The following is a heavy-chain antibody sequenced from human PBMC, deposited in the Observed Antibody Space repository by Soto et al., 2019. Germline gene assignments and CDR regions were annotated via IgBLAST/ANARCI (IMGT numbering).Heavy chain of an antibody. CDR1: GGSFSDYY. CDR3: ASAGYCSSTSCYKGSWFDP. CDR2: INHSGST. V-gene: IGHV4-34*01. J-gene: IGHJ5*02. Sequence: ASETLSLTCAVYGGSFSDYYWSWIRQPPGKGLEWIGEINHSGSTNYNPSLKSRVTISVDTSKNQFSLKLSSVTAADTAVYYCASAGYCSSTSCYKGSWFDPWGQGTLVTVSS. D-gene: IGHD2-2*02.